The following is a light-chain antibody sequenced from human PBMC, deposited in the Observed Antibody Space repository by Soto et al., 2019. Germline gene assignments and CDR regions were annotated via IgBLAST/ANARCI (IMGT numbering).Light chain of an antibody. V-gene: IGKV1-33*01. J-gene: IGKJ4*01. Sequence: DIQMTQSPSSLSASVGDRVTITRQASQDISSYLNWYQQKPGKAPKLLIYDASNLETGVPSRFSGSGSDTDFTFTISSLQPEDIATYYCQQYDNLPLTFGGGTKVDIK. CDR3: QQYDNLPLT. CDR1: QDISSY. CDR2: DAS.